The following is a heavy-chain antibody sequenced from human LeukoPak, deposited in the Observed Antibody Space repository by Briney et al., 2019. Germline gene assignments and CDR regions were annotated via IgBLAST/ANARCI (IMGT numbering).Heavy chain of an antibody. J-gene: IGHJ4*02. V-gene: IGHV4-34*01. D-gene: IGHD3-3*01. CDR1: GGSFSGYY. Sequence: KPSETLSLTCAVYGGSFSGYYWSWIRQPPGKGLEWIGEINHSGSTNYNPSLKSRVTISVDTSKNQFSLKLSSVTAADTAVYYCARVENDFWSGYPTHFDYWGQGTLVTVSS. CDR2: INHSGST. CDR3: ARVENDFWSGYPTHFDY.